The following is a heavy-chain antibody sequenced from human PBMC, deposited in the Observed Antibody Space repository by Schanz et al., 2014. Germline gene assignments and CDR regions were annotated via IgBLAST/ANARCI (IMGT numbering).Heavy chain of an antibody. J-gene: IGHJ4*02. CDR1: GFSFSSYA. V-gene: IGHV3-23*01. CDR2: MNESHSTI. D-gene: IGHD6-13*01. Sequence: EVQLLESGGGLVEPGGSLRLSCAASGFSFSSYAMGWVRQARGKGLEWVSAMNESHSTIYYADSVRGRFTISRDNAENTLFLQMNSLRAEDTAVYYCARGLIAAAGGAFDYWGQGTLXTVSS. CDR3: ARGLIAAAGGAFDY.